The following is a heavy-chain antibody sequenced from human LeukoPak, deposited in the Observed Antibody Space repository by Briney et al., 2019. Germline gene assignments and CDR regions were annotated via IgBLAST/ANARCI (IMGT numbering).Heavy chain of an antibody. J-gene: IGHJ4*02. CDR3: ASYGMATIIDDY. V-gene: IGHV3-66*01. CDR2: IYSGGST. D-gene: IGHD5-24*01. Sequence: GGSLRLSCAASGFTVSNNYMSWVRQAPGKGLEWVSLIYSGGSTSYADSVKGRFTISRDNSKNTLYLQMNSLRAEDTAVYYCASYGMATIIDDYWGQGTLVTVSS. CDR1: GFTVSNNY.